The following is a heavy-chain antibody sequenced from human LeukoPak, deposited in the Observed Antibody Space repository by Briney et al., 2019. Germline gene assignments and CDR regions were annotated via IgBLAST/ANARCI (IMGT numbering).Heavy chain of an antibody. CDR3: AVHSYCTSTSCYPKD. Sequence: GGSLRLSCAASAFSFSNYNMNWVRQAPGKGLEWVANIKPDGSDKYYLDSVKGRFTISRDNAKNSLYLQVNSLRAEDTAVYYCAVHSYCTSTSCYPKDWGQGTLVTVSS. CDR1: AFSFSNYN. CDR2: IKPDGSDK. J-gene: IGHJ4*02. V-gene: IGHV3-7*01. D-gene: IGHD2-2*01.